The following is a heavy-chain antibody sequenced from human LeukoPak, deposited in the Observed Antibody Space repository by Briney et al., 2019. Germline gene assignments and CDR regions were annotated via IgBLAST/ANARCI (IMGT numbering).Heavy chain of an antibody. CDR2: INWNGGST. V-gene: IGHV3-20*04. CDR3: ANLLLLWFGVDFDY. D-gene: IGHD3-10*01. CDR1: GFTFDDYG. J-gene: IGHJ4*02. Sequence: GGSLRLSCAASGFTFDDYGMSWVRQAPGEGLEWVSGINWNGGSTGYADSVKGRFTISRDNSKNTLYLQMNSLRAEDTAVYYCANLLLLWFGVDFDYWGQGTLVTVSS.